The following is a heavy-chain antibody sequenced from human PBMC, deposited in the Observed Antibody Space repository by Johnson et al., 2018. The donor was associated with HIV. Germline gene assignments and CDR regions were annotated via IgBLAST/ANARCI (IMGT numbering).Heavy chain of an antibody. CDR2: IYSGGST. V-gene: IGHV3-66*01. J-gene: IGHJ3*02. CDR1: GFTVSNNY. D-gene: IGHD6-6*01. CDR3: ARAVYSSSSSCAFDI. Sequence: VQLVESGGGLVQPGGSLRLACAASGFTVSNNYMSWVRQAPGKGLEWVSIIYSGGSTYYADSVKGRFTISRDNSKNTLYMQMNSLRAEDTAVYYCARAVYSSSSSCAFDIWGQGTMVTVSS.